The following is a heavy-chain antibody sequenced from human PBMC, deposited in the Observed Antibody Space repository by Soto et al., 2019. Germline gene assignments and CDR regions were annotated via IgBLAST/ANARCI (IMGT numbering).Heavy chain of an antibody. CDR1: GLSLNTHAMG. CDR2: IYWDDDK. Sequence: QITLKESGPTLVKPTQTLTLTCTFSGLSLNTHAMGVGWIRQPPGKALEWLALIYWDDDKRYSPTLNSRLTITKDTSKNQVVLTMTNVDHVDTATYYCAYRMAVAGIDTFDFWGQGTMVTVSS. J-gene: IGHJ3*01. V-gene: IGHV2-5*02. CDR3: AYRMAVAGIDTFDF. D-gene: IGHD6-19*01.